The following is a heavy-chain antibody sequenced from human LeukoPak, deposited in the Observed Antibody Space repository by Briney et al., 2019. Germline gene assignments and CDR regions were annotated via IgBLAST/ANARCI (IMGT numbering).Heavy chain of an antibody. CDR3: ASRYSSSWYDYYFDY. Sequence: SETLSLTCTVSGGSISSYYWSWIRQPPGKGLEWIGYIYYSGSTNYNPSLKGRVTMSVDTSKNQFSLKLSSVTAADTAVYYCASRYSSSWYDYYFDYWGQGTLVTVSS. J-gene: IGHJ4*02. CDR1: GGSISSYY. V-gene: IGHV4-59*08. D-gene: IGHD6-13*01. CDR2: IYYSGST.